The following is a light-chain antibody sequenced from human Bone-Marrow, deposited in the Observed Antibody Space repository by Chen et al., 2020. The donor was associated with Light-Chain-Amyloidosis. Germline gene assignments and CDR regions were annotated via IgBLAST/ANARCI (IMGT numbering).Light chain of an antibody. CDR2: DDS. CDR1: NIGSTS. CDR3: QVWDRSSDRPV. J-gene: IGLJ3*02. V-gene: IGLV3-21*02. Sequence: SYVLTQPSSASVAPVPTATIACGGNNIGSTSVHWYQQTPGQAPLLVVYDDSDRPSGIPERLSGSNSGNTATLTISRVEAGDEADYYCQVWDRSSDRPVFGGGTKLTVL.